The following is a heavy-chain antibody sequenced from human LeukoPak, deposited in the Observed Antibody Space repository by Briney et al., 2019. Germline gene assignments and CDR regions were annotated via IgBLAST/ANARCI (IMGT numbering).Heavy chain of an antibody. V-gene: IGHV3-30*18. D-gene: IGHD3-22*01. CDR3: AKVHDSSGYYYFDY. CDR1: GFTFSSYG. J-gene: IGHJ4*02. CDR2: ISYDGSNK. Sequence: GGSLRFSCAASGFTFSSYGMHRVRQAPGKGLEWVAVISYDGSNKYYADSVKGRFTISRDNSKNTLYLQMNSLRAEDTAVYYCAKVHDSSGYYYFDYWGQGTLVTVSS.